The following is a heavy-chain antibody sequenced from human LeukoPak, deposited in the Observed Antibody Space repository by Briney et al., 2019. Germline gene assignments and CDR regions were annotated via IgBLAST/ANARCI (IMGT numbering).Heavy chain of an antibody. D-gene: IGHD2-21*01. V-gene: IGHV3-48*02. CDR2: IDGISGRT. J-gene: IGHJ6*02. Sequence: GGSLRLSCAASGFIFTVYVMNWVRQAPGKGLEWVSFIDGISGRTYYADSVKGRFTISRDNANSSLSLHMNSLRDDDTGVYYCARDLYSQTMDVWGHGTTVTVSS. CDR3: ARDLYSQTMDV. CDR1: GFIFTVYV.